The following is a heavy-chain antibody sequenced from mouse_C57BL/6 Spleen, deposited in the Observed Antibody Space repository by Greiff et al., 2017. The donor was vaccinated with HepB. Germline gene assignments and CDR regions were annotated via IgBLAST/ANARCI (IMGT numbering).Heavy chain of an antibody. CDR3: AIDSSGHRAFAY. J-gene: IGHJ3*01. CDR1: GYAFSSYW. V-gene: IGHV1-80*01. CDR2: IYPGDGDT. Sequence: VQLVESGAELVKPGASVKISCKASGYAFSSYWMNWVKQRPGKGLEWIGQIYPGDGDTNYNGKFKGKATLTADKSSSTAYMQLSSLTSEDSAVYFCAIDSSGHRAFAYWGQGTLVTVSA. D-gene: IGHD3-2*02.